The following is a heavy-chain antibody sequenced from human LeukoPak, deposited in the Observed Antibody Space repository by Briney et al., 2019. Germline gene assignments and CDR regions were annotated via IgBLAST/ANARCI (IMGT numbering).Heavy chain of an antibody. CDR3: ERTVDTDMAVTFDY. J-gene: IGHJ4*02. Sequence: GGSLRLSCAASGFTFGNYGMHWVRQAPGKGLEWVALIWYDGSNKYYADSVKGRFTISRDNSKNTLYLQMNSLRAEDTAVYHCERTVDTDMAVTFDYWGQGSLVTVSS. CDR1: GFTFGNYG. D-gene: IGHD5-18*01. V-gene: IGHV3-33*01. CDR2: IWYDGSNK.